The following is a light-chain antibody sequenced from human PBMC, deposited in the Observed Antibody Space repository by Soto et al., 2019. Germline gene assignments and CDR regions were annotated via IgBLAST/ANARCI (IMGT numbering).Light chain of an antibody. CDR1: QGIGNY. V-gene: IGKV1-27*01. CDR3: QNHNNAPWT. J-gene: IGKJ1*01. Sequence: DFRLTTTPFSQPASVSDRVRITCPASQGIGNYLAWYQQKSGKVPKLLIYAASTLQSGVPSRFSGSRSGTDFTLTISSLQPEDVASYYCQNHNNAPWTFGQGTKVDI. CDR2: AAS.